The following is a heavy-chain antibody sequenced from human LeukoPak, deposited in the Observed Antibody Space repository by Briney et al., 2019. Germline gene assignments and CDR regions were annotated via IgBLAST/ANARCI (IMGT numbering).Heavy chain of an antibody. CDR3: AKRGVVIRVILVGFHKEAYYFDS. V-gene: IGHV3-21*04. Sequence: GRSLRLSCAASGFTFSNYNMNWVRQAPGKGLEWVSSISGSGTYIYYADSLKGRFTTSRDNAKNSLYLQMNSLRAEDTAVYFCAKRGVVIRVILVGFHKEAYYFDSWGQGALVTVSS. CDR2: ISGSGTYI. CDR1: GFTFSNYN. D-gene: IGHD3-10*01. J-gene: IGHJ4*02.